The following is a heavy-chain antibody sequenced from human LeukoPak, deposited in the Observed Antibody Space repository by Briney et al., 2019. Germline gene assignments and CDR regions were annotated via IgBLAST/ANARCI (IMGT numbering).Heavy chain of an antibody. CDR1: GFTFTGHW. J-gene: IGHJ4*02. Sequence: GGSLRLSCVASGFTFTGHWMSWVRQAPGKGLVWVSRINSDGSSTSYADSVKGRFTISRDNAKNTLYLQMNSLRAEDTAVYYCAREGEQLVHGIDYWGQGTLVTVSS. CDR3: AREGEQLVHGIDY. D-gene: IGHD6-13*01. V-gene: IGHV3-74*01. CDR2: INSDGSST.